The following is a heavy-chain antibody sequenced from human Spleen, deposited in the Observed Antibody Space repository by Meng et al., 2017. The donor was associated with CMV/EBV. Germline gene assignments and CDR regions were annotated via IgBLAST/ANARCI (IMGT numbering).Heavy chain of an antibody. CDR1: GFSFSTSW. D-gene: IGHD4-11*01. V-gene: IGHV3-7*01. CDR2: INPDGSVK. CDR3: ARGFPDYDNFLTFFDS. Sequence: GESLKISCTASGFSFSTSWMSWVRQAPGKGPEWVANINPDGSVKYYVESVKGRFTISRDNAKKSLDLQMNSLRAEDTAVYYCARGFPDYDNFLTFFDSWGQGTLVTVSS. J-gene: IGHJ4*02.